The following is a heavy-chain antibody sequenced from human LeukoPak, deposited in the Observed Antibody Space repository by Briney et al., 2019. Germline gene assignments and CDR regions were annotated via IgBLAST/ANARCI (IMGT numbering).Heavy chain of an antibody. CDR2: IKQDGSEK. CDR3: AKEGGIAAAGTNNWFDP. V-gene: IGHV3-7*03. J-gene: IGHJ5*02. CDR1: GFTFSSYW. Sequence: GGSLRLSCGASGFTFSSYWMTWVRQAPGKGLEWVANIKQDGSEKYYVDSVKGRFTISRDNAKNSLYLQMNSLRAEDTALYYCAKEGGIAAAGTNNWFDPWGQGTLVTVSS. D-gene: IGHD6-13*01.